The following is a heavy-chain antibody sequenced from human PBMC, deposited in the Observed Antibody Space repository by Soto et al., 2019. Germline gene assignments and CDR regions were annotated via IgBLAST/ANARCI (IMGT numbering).Heavy chain of an antibody. D-gene: IGHD3-10*01. CDR1: GFTFSSYA. Sequence: PGGSLRLSCAASGFTFSSYAMSWVRQAPGKGLEWVSAISGSGGSTYYADSVKGRFTISRDNSKNTLYLQMNSLRAEDTAVYYCANTRSFGKITDYWGQGTLVTVSS. J-gene: IGHJ4*02. CDR3: ANTRSFGKITDY. CDR2: ISGSGGST. V-gene: IGHV3-23*01.